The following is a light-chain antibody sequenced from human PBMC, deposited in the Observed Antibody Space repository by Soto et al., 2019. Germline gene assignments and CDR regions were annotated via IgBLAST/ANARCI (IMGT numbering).Light chain of an antibody. CDR3: QQYNSYSGM. V-gene: IGKV1-5*01. J-gene: IGKJ1*01. Sequence: DIQMTQSPSTLSASVVDRVTVTFRASQTIGSWLAWYQQKPGRAPKLLIFDASSLESGVPSRFSGNGSGTEFTLTIRGLQPDDFASYYCQQYNSYSGMFGQGTKVDI. CDR1: QTIGSW. CDR2: DAS.